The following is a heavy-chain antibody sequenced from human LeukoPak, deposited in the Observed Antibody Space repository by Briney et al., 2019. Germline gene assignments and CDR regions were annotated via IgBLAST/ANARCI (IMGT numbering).Heavy chain of an antibody. D-gene: IGHD1-26*01. CDR3: AREGWEELGHYFDY. CDR1: GFPVSSNY. CDR2: IHSDGTT. V-gene: IGHV3-53*01. J-gene: IGHJ4*02. Sequence: GGSLRLSCAASGFPVSSNYMTWVRQAPQKGLEWVSTIHSDGTTYYVDSVKGRFLISRDISQNTVYLEMDSLRAEDAAVYYCAREGWEELGHYFDYWGQGTVVTVSS.